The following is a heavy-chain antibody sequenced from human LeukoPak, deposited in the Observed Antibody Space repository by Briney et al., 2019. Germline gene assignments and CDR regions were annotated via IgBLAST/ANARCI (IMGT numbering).Heavy chain of an antibody. CDR2: ISGSGGST. CDR3: AKASSGWTDYYLDY. Sequence: VGSLRLSCAASGFTLTSYAMSWVRQAPGKGLEWVSVISGSGGSTNYADSVKGRFTISRDNSKKTLYLQMNSLRAEDTAVYYCAKASSGWTDYYLDYRGQGTLVTVSS. V-gene: IGHV3-23*01. CDR1: GFTLTSYA. J-gene: IGHJ4*02. D-gene: IGHD6-25*01.